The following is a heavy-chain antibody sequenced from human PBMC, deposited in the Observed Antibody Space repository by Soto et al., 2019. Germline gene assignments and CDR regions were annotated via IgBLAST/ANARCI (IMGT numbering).Heavy chain of an antibody. V-gene: IGHV1-3*01. J-gene: IGHJ4*02. D-gene: IGHD1-1*01. CDR1: GYTFSTSA. CDR3: VRDNNWAEY. CDR2: INAASGAT. Sequence: ASVKVSCKASGYTFSTSAMHWVRQAPGQSREWMGWINAASGATKYSQKFQGRVNISRDTSATTAFMDLSSLRSEDTAVYYCVRDNNWAEYWGQGXLVTVP.